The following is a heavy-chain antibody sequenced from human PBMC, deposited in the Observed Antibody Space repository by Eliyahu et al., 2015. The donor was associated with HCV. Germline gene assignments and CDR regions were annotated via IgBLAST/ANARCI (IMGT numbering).Heavy chain of an antibody. D-gene: IGHD4-17*01. V-gene: IGHV3-33*01. J-gene: IGHJ3*02. CDR3: ARDESSTVFQLGAFGI. CDR2: IWXDGSNK. CDR1: XFTFSSYG. Sequence: QVQLVESGGGVVQPGRSLRLSCAASXFTFSSYGMHWVRQAPGKGLXXVAVIWXDGSNKYYADSVKGRFTISRDNSKNTLSLQMNSLRAEDTAVYYCARDESSTVFQLGAFGIWGQGTMVTVSS.